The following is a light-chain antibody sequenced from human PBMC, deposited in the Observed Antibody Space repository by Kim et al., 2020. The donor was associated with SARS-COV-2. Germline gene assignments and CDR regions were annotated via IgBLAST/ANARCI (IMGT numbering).Light chain of an antibody. CDR2: GAS. Sequence: LSPGERPPPYYRARQSVSRYYLGVCQGKPGQAPRLLVLGASSRATGIPDRVSGIGSGTYFTLTISRLDPEYFAVYYCQQYGSSPYTFGQATNLEI. J-gene: IGKJ2*01. V-gene: IGKV3-20*01. CDR1: QSVSRYY. CDR3: QQYGSSPYT.